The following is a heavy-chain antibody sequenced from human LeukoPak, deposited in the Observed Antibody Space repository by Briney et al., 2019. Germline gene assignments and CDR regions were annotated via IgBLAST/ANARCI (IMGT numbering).Heavy chain of an antibody. CDR1: GFNFNTYT. J-gene: IGHJ4*02. CDR2: ISGSGGST. Sequence: PGGSLRLSCAASGFNFNTYTMNWVRQAPGKGLEWVSAISGSGGSTYYADSVKGRFTISRDNSKNTLYLQMNSLRAEDTAVYYCAKFNYYDSSASEFSWGQGTLVTVSS. CDR3: AKFNYYDSSASEFS. V-gene: IGHV3-23*01. D-gene: IGHD3-22*01.